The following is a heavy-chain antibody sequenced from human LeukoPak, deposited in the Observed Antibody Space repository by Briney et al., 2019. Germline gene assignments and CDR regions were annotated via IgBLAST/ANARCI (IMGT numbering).Heavy chain of an antibody. V-gene: IGHV3-7*03. CDR3: AKADTVTTLSMVDY. CDR2: IKQDGRDK. CDR1: GFTFNSYW. D-gene: IGHD4-17*01. Sequence: GGSLRLSCAASGFTFNSYWMTWVRQAPGKGLEWVANIKQDGRDKHYMGSVKGRFIISRDNAKNSLYLQMNSLRAEDTALYYCAKADTVTTLSMVDYWGQGTLVTVSS. J-gene: IGHJ4*02.